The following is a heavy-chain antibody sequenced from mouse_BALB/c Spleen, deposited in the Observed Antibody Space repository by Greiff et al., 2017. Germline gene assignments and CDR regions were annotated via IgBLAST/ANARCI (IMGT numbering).Heavy chain of an antibody. V-gene: IGHV1-80*01. D-gene: IGHD2-1*01. CDR1: GYAFSSYW. CDR2: IYPGDGDT. Sequence: QVQLKESGAELVRPGSSVKISCKASGYAFSSYWMNWVKQRPGQGLEWIGQIYPGDGDTNYIGKFKDKATLTADKSSSTAYMQLSSLTSEDSAVYFCTRRDYGNYPWGQGTLVTVSA. J-gene: IGHJ3*01. CDR3: TRRDYGNYP.